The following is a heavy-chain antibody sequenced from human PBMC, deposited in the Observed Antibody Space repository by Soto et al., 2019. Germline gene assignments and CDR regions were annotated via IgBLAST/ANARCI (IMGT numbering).Heavy chain of an antibody. CDR3: ARDLVAAAGNRYYYYYGMDV. Sequence: SVKVSCKASGGTFSSYAISWVRQAPGQGLEWMGGIIPIFGTANYAQKFQGRVTITADESTSTAYMELSSLGSEDTAVYYCARDLVAAAGNRYYYYYGMDVWGQGTTVTVSS. CDR1: GGTFSSYA. D-gene: IGHD6-13*01. V-gene: IGHV1-69*13. J-gene: IGHJ6*02. CDR2: IIPIFGTA.